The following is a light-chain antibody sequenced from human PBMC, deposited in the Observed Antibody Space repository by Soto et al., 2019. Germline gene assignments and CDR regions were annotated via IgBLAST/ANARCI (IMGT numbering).Light chain of an antibody. CDR2: GAS. CDR1: QCVSSRY. V-gene: IGKV3-20*01. J-gene: IGKJ3*01. CDR3: QQYGSSPQVT. Sequence: EIVLTQSPGALSLSPGERATLSCRASQCVSSRYLAWYQQKPGQAPRLLSYGASSRAAGIPDRFSGSGSGTDFTLTISRLEPEDFAVYYCQQYGSSPQVTFGPGTKVDIK.